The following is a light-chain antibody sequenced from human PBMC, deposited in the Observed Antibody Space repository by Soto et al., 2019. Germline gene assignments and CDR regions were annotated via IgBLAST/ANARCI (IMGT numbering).Light chain of an antibody. Sequence: EIVLTQSPGTLSLSPGERATLSCRAGQSVPRSYLAWYQQKPGQAPRLLIYGASSRATGTPDRISGSGSGTDFTLTISRLEPEDFAVYYCQQYGSSPPWTFGQGTKVDIK. V-gene: IGKV3-20*01. CDR2: GAS. J-gene: IGKJ1*01. CDR3: QQYGSSPPWT. CDR1: QSVPRSY.